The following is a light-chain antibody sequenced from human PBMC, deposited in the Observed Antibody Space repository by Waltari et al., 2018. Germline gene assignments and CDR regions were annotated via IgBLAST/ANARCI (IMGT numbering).Light chain of an antibody. CDR2: EVS. J-gene: IGLJ2*01. CDR1: SSDAGGYDY. CDR3: TSYISTTSVISVI. V-gene: IGLV2-14*01. Sequence: QSALTQPASVSGSPGQSITISCTGTSSDAGGYDYVSWYQLHPGKAPKLLIYEVSNRPSGVSDRFSGSKSGNTASLTISGLQADDEGDYYCTSYISTTSVISVIFGGGTKLTVL.